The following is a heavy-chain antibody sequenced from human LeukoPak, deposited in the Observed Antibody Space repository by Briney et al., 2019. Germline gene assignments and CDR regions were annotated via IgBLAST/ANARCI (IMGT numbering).Heavy chain of an antibody. CDR3: ARGTNWNYFFDY. Sequence: SETLSLTCTVPGGSISSYYWSWIRQPAGRGLEWIGRIYTSGSTNYNPSLKSRVTMSVDTSKNQFSLKLSSVTAADTAVYYCARGTNWNYFFDYWGQGTLVTVSS. J-gene: IGHJ4*02. CDR2: IYTSGST. V-gene: IGHV4-4*07. D-gene: IGHD1-7*01. CDR1: GGSISSYY.